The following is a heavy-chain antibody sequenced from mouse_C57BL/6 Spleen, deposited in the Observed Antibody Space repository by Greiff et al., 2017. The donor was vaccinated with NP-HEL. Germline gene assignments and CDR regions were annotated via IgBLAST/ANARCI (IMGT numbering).Heavy chain of an antibody. CDR3: ASPNWEFAY. CDR2: INPNNGGT. D-gene: IGHD4-1*02. J-gene: IGHJ3*01. V-gene: IGHV1-22*01. CDR1: GYTFTDYN. Sequence: EVQVVESGPELVKPGASVKMSCKASGYTFTDYNMHWVKQSHGKSLEWIGYINPNNGGTSYNQKFKGKATLTVNKSSSTAYMELRSLTSEDSAVYYCASPNWEFAYWGQGTLVTVSA.